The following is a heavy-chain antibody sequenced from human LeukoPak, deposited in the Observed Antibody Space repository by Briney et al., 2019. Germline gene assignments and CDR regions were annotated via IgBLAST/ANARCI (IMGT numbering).Heavy chain of an antibody. CDR1: GFTFSSYA. D-gene: IGHD4-23*01. V-gene: IGHV3-21*05. CDR2: ISSSGSDI. J-gene: IGHJ3*02. CDR3: ARGFYGGNPLDAFDI. Sequence: PGGSLRLSCAASGFTFSSYAMSWVRQAPGKGLEWISYISSSGSDIYYAGSMKGRFTISRDNAKISLYLQMNSLRAEDTAVYYCARGFYGGNPLDAFDIWGQGTMVTVSS.